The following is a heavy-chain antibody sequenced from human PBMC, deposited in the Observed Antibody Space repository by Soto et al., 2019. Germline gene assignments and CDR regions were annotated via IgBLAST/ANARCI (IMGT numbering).Heavy chain of an antibody. CDR1: GYTFTSYG. V-gene: IGHV1-18*01. J-gene: IGHJ4*02. Sequence: ASVKVSCKASGYTFTSYGISWVRQAPGQGLEWMGWISAYNGNTNYARKLQGRVTMTTDTSTSTVYMELRSLRSEDTAVYYCATHYDSSGYYSYFEYSGQGTLVTVSS. CDR2: ISAYNGNT. CDR3: ATHYDSSGYYSYFEY. D-gene: IGHD3-22*01.